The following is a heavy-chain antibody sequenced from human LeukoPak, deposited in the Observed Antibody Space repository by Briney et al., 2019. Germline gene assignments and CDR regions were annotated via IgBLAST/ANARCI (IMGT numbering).Heavy chain of an antibody. D-gene: IGHD2-8*02. CDR2: ISGSGTSI. V-gene: IGHV3-48*03. CDR1: GFTFSSYE. Sequence: PGGSLRLSCAASGFTFSSYEMNWVRQAPGKGLEWVSYISGSGTSICYADSVKGRFTISRDNAENSLYLQMNSLRAEDTAVYFCARDGSTGSGYFDYWGQGTLIAVSS. J-gene: IGHJ4*02. CDR3: ARDGSTGSGYFDY.